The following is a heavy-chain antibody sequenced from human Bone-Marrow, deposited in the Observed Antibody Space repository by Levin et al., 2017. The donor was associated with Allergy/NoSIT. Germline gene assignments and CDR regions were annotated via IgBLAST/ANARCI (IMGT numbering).Heavy chain of an antibody. CDR2: IIPIFGTA. Sequence: GASVKVSCKASGGTFSSYAISWVRQAPGQGLEWMGGIIPIFGTANYAQKFQGRVTITADESTSTAYMELSSLRSEDTAVYYCARTTYSSSWEPRERKSYYYYYYMDVWGKGTTVTVSS. V-gene: IGHV1-69*13. CDR1: GGTFSSYA. J-gene: IGHJ6*03. CDR3: ARTTYSSSWEPRERKSYYYYYYMDV. D-gene: IGHD6-13*01.